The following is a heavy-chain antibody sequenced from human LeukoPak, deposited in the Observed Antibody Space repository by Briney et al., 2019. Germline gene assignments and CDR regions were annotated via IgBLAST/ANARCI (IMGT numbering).Heavy chain of an antibody. Sequence: GSSVKVSCKASGGTFSSYAISWVRQAPGQGLECMGRIIPILGIANYARKFQGRVTITADKSTSTAYMELSSLRSEDTAVYYCARSGIMAAFDIWGQGTMVTVSS. CDR2: IIPILGIA. J-gene: IGHJ3*02. CDR1: GGTFSSYA. CDR3: ARSGIMAAFDI. D-gene: IGHD3-16*01. V-gene: IGHV1-69*04.